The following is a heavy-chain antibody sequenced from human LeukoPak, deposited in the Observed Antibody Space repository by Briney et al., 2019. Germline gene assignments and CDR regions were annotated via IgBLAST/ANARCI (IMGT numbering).Heavy chain of an antibody. CDR1: GFTFSNYS. Sequence: GGSLRLSCAASGFTFSNYSMNWVRQAPGKGLEWVSYISSSSSTIYYADSVKGRFTISRDNAKNSLYLQMNSLRAEDTAVYYCARGSYYYDSSGYLRHDAFDIWGQGTMVTVSS. V-gene: IGHV3-48*01. CDR2: ISSSSSTI. J-gene: IGHJ3*02. D-gene: IGHD3-22*01. CDR3: ARGSYYYDSSGYLRHDAFDI.